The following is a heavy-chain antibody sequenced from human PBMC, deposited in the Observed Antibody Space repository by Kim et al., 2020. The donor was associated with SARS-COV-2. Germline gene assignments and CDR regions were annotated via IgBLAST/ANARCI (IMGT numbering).Heavy chain of an antibody. V-gene: IGHV3-21*01. D-gene: IGHD4-17*01. CDR3: ATGQAHYGDYGDYFDY. Sequence: SVKGRFTIARDNAKNSLYLQMNSLRAEDTAVYYCATGQAHYGDYGDYFDYWGQGTLVTVSS. J-gene: IGHJ4*02.